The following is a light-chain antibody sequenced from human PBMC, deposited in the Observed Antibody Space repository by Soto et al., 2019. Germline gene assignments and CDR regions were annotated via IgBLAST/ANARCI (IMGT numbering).Light chain of an antibody. CDR2: DAS. V-gene: IGKV3-11*01. CDR3: QQRSNWIT. CDR1: QSVSSY. J-gene: IGKJ5*01. Sequence: EIVLTQSPATLSLFPGERATLSCRASQSVSSYLAWYQQKPGQAPRLLLYDASNRATGIPARFSGSGSGTDFTLTISSLEPEDFAVYYCQQRSNWITFSQGTRLEIE.